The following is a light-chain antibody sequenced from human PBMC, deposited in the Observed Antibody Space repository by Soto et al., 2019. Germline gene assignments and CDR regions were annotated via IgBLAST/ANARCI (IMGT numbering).Light chain of an antibody. V-gene: IGKV1D-13*01. CDR1: QGISSA. Sequence: AIQLTQSPSSLSASVGDRVTITCRASQGISSALAWYQQKPGKAPKLLIYDASSLESGVPSRFSGSGSGTDFTLTISSLQPEDFAVYYCQQYNNWPITFGQGTRLAIK. CDR2: DAS. CDR3: QQYNNWPIT. J-gene: IGKJ5*01.